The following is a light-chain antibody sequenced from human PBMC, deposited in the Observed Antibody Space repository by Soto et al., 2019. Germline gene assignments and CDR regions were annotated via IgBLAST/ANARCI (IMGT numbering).Light chain of an antibody. J-gene: IGLJ1*01. CDR2: TNN. CDR3: AAWDDSLNGRV. V-gene: IGLV1-44*01. CDR1: SSNIGSNT. Sequence: VLTQPPSASGTPGQRVTISCSGSSSNIGSNTVNWYQQLPGTAPNLLIFTNNQRPSGVPDRFSGSKSGTSASLAISGLQSEDEADYYCAAWDDSLNGRVFGTGTKVT.